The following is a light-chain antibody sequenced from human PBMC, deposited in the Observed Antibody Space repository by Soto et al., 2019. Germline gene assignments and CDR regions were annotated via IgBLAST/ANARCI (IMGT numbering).Light chain of an antibody. CDR3: ISFTASSTYV. CDR2: EVS. V-gene: IGLV2-14*01. Sequence: QSVLTQPASVCGSAGQSATISCTGTSSDVGYYNYVSWYQHHPGKAPKLMIYEVSNRPSGVSNRSSGYKSGNTASLTVSGLRAEVEADYYCISFTASSTYVFGTGTTVTV. J-gene: IGLJ1*01. CDR1: SSDVGYYNY.